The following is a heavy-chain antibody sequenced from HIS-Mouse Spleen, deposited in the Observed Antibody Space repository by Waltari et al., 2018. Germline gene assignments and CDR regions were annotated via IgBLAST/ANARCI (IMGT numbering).Heavy chain of an antibody. D-gene: IGHD6-13*01. V-gene: IGHV4-34*01. J-gene: IGHJ5*02. CDR2: NNHSGST. CDR1: GGSFSGYY. Sequence: QVQLQQWGAGLLKPSETLSLTCAVYGGSFSGYYWSWIRQPPGKGLEWIGENNHSGSTSYNPPLKGRVTISVDTSKNQFSLTLSSVTAADTAVYYCARLAAAAGTGWFDPWGQGTLVTVSS. CDR3: ARLAAAAGTGWFDP.